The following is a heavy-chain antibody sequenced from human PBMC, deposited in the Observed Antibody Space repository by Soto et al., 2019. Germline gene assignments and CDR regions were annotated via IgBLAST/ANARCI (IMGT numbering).Heavy chain of an antibody. D-gene: IGHD1-1*01. Sequence: GGSLRLSCAASGFTFRSYSMNWVRQAPGKGLEWVSYISSSSSTIYYADSVKGRFTISRDNAKNSLYLQMDSLRDEDTAVYYCARIYQSSGRYVVYYYYYGMDVWGQGTTVTVSS. CDR1: GFTFRSYS. CDR3: ARIYQSSGRYVVYYYYYGMDV. J-gene: IGHJ6*02. V-gene: IGHV3-48*02. CDR2: ISSSSSTI.